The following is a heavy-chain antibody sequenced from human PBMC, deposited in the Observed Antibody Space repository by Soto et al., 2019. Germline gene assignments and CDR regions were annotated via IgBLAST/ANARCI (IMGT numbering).Heavy chain of an antibody. Sequence: PSETLSLTCAVYGGSFSGYYWSWIRQPPGKGLEWIGEINHSGSTNYNPSLKSRVTISVDTSKNQFSLKLSSVTAADTAVYYCARGPWESIGLRTMARGVIIRTYYFDYWGQGTLVTVSS. CDR3: ARGPWESIGLRTMARGVIIRTYYFDY. D-gene: IGHD3-10*01. V-gene: IGHV4-34*01. CDR1: GGSFSGYY. J-gene: IGHJ4*02. CDR2: INHSGST.